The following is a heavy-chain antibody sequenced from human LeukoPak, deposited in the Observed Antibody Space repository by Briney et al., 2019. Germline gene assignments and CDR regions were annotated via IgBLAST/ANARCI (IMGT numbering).Heavy chain of an antibody. J-gene: IGHJ5*02. CDR2: IIPIFGTA. CDR1: GYTFTGYY. D-gene: IGHD3-10*01. V-gene: IGHV1-69*06. Sequence: GASVKVSCKASGYTFTGYYMHWVRQAPGQGLEWMGGIIPIFGTANYAQKFQGRVTITADKSTSTAYMELSSLRSEDMAVYYCASGSFSFDPWGQGTLVTVSS. CDR3: ASGSFSFDP.